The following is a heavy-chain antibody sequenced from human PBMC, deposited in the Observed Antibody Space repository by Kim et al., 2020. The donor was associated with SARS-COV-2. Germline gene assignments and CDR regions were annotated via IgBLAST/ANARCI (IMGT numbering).Heavy chain of an antibody. CDR2: IYGNGITT. J-gene: IGHJ4*02. CDR1: GFTFSSYA. Sequence: GGSLRLSCAASGFTFSSYAMSWVRQAPGKGLEWVSGIYGNGITTYYADSVKGRVTISRDNSKNTMYLQMNSLRAEDTAVYYCAKSGQCDNWGQGTLVTV. D-gene: IGHD1-26*01. CDR3: AKSGQCDN. V-gene: IGHV3-23*01.